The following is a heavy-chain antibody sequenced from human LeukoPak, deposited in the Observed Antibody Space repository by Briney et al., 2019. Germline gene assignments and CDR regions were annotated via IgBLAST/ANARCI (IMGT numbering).Heavy chain of an antibody. CDR1: GGSISSSSYY. V-gene: IGHV4-39*01. CDR3: ARHRLAAGNLSYFDY. D-gene: IGHD6-13*01. Sequence: PSETLSLTCTVSGGSISSSSYYWGWIRQPPGKGLEWIGSIYYSGSTYYNPSLKSRVTISVDTSKNQFSLKLSSVTAADTAVYYCARHRLAAGNLSYFDYWGQGTLVTVSS. J-gene: IGHJ4*02. CDR2: IYYSGST.